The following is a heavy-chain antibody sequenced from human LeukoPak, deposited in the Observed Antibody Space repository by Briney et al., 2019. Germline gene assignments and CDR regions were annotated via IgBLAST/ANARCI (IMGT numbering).Heavy chain of an antibody. CDR3: ARARGYYDSSGYYYGY. CDR2: ISSSSSYI. Sequence: GGSLRLSCAASGFTFSSYSMNWVRQAPGKGLEWVSSISSSSSYIYYADSVKGRFTISRDNAKNSLYLQMNSLRAEDTAVYYCARARGYYDSSGYYYGYWGQGTLVSVSS. CDR1: GFTFSSYS. V-gene: IGHV3-21*01. D-gene: IGHD3-22*01. J-gene: IGHJ4*02.